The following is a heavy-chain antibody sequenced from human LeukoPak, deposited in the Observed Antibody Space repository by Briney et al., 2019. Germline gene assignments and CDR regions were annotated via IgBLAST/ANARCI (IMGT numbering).Heavy chain of an antibody. CDR1: GYTFTGYY. J-gene: IGHJ3*02. CDR3: ATTPIVGASSAFDI. V-gene: IGHV1-2*02. D-gene: IGHD1-26*01. Sequence: GASVKVSCKASGYTFTGYYMHWVRQAPGQGLEWMGWINPNGGGTNYAQKFQGRVTMTRDTSISTAYMELSRLRSDDTAVYYCATTPIVGASSAFDIWGQGTMVTVSS. CDR2: INPNGGGT.